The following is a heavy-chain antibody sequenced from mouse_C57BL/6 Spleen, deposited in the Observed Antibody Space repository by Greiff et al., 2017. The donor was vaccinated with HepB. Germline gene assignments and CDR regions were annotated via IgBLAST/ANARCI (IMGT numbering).Heavy chain of an antibody. CDR3: ASLYYGSLYYFDY. J-gene: IGHJ2*01. CDR1: GYTFTSYW. CDR2: INPSSGYT. D-gene: IGHD1-1*01. Sequence: QVQLQQSGAELAKPGASVKLSCKASGYTFTSYWLHWVNQRPGQGLEWIGYINPSSGYTKYNQKFKDKATLTADKSSSTAYMQLSSLTYEDSAVYDCASLYYGSLYYFDYWGQGTTLTVSS. V-gene: IGHV1-7*01.